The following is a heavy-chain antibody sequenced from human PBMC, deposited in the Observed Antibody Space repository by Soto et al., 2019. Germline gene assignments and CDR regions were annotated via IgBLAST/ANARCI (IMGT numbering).Heavy chain of an antibody. CDR3: AHRPRGYTYHFDY. Sequence: QITLKESGPTLVKPTQTLTLTCTFSGFSLSSRGVGVGWIRQPPGKALEWLALIYWDDDEGYSPSLKSRLTTTKDTSKNQVVLTTTNTDPVDTATYYCAHRPRGYTYHFDYWGQGTLVTVSS. D-gene: IGHD5-18*01. J-gene: IGHJ4*02. V-gene: IGHV2-5*02. CDR1: GFSLSSRGVG. CDR2: IYWDDDE.